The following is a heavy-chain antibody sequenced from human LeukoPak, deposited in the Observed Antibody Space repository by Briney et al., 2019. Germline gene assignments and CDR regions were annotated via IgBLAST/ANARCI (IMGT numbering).Heavy chain of an antibody. V-gene: IGHV3-21*04. CDR3: AKGLFSGYDKYLDS. J-gene: IGHJ4*01. CDR2: ISSTSSDI. D-gene: IGHD5-12*01. Sequence: PGGSLRLSCVASGFAFETYTMNWVRQAPGKGLEWVSFISSTSSDINYADSVRDRFTISRDNAKNSLFLQMDSLRLEDTAVYYCAKGLFSGYDKYLDSWGQGTLVTVSS. CDR1: GFAFETYT.